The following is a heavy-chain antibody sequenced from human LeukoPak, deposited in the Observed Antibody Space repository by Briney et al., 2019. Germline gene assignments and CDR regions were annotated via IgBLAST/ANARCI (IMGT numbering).Heavy chain of an antibody. CDR2: INPNSGGT. J-gene: IGHJ4*02. CDR1: GYTFTGYY. D-gene: IGHD1-1*01. V-gene: IGHV1-2*02. CDR3: ATGTFSDGNY. Sequence: ASVKVSCKASGYTFTGYYMHWVRQAPGQGLEWMGWINPNSGGTNYAQKFQGRVTMTRDTSISTAYMELSSLRSDDTALYFCATGTFSDGNYWGQGTLVTVSS.